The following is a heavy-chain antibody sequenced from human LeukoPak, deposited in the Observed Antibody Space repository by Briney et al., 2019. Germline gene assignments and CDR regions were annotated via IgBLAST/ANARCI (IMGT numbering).Heavy chain of an antibody. CDR2: VNPGGSVQ. CDR3: ATTLPYCSEDNCAL. CDR1: GVAIGSSW. D-gene: IGHD2-15*01. V-gene: IGHV3-7*01. Sequence: GGSLRLPCIASGVAIGSSWMSWVRQSPGKRLEWVANVNPGGSVQNYVDSVTGRFTISRDNAKNSLYLQMNNLRADDTAVYYCATTLPYCSEDNCALGGQGTLVTVSS. J-gene: IGHJ1*01.